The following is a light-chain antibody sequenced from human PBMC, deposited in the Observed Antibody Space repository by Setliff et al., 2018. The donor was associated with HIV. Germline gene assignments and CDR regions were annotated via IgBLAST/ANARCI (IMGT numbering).Light chain of an antibody. CDR2: RNN. V-gene: IGLV1-40*01. CDR3: SSYTASRALV. Sequence: QSVLTQPPSVSGAPGQRIIISCTGNNSNIGAGYHVHWYQHLPGTAPKLIIYRNNNRPSGVPDRLSGSKSGTSASLAITGLQAEDEADYYCSSYTASRALVFGGGTKVTVL. CDR1: NSNIGAGYH. J-gene: IGLJ3*02.